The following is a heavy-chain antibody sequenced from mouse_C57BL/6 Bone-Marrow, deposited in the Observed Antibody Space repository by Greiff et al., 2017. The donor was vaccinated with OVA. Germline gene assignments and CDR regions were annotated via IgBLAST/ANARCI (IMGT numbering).Heavy chain of an antibody. D-gene: IGHD3-3*01. CDR2: IDPSDSYT. CDR1: GYTFTSYW. CDR3: SREGAGLFDY. V-gene: IGHV1-59*01. Sequence: QVQLQQPGAELVRPGTSVKLSCKASGYTFTSYWMHWVKQRPGQGLEWIGVIDPSDSYTNYTQKFKGKDTLNVTTSSSTADMQLISLTSEDAAVYYCSREGAGLFDYWGQGTTLTVSS. J-gene: IGHJ2*01.